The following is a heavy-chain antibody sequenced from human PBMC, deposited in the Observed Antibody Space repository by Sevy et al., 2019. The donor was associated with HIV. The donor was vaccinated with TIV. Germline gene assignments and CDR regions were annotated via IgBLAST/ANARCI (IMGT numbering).Heavy chain of an antibody. CDR3: ARESTVAGTPGVYYFDY. V-gene: IGHV3-48*01. D-gene: IGHD6-19*01. CDR2: ISSSSSTI. J-gene: IGHJ4*02. CDR1: GFTFSSYS. Sequence: GGSLRLSCAASGFTFSSYSMNWVRQAPGKGLEWVSYISSSSSTIYYEDSVKGRFTISRDNAKNSLYLQMNSLRAEDTAVYYCARESTVAGTPGVYYFDYWGQGTLVTVSS.